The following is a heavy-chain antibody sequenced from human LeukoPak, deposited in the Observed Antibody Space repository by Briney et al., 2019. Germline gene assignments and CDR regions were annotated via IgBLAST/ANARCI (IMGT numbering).Heavy chain of an antibody. J-gene: IGHJ5*02. V-gene: IGHV1-69*02. CDR2: IIPILGIA. CDR1: GGTFSSYT. D-gene: IGHD3-22*01. CDR3: ARVPSNYYDSSGYYGGFDP. Sequence: SAKVSCKASGGTFSSYTISWVRQAPGQGLEWMGRIIPILGIANYAQKFQGRVTITADKSTSTAYMELSSLRSEDTAVYYCARVPSNYYDSSGYYGGFDPWGQGTLVTVSS.